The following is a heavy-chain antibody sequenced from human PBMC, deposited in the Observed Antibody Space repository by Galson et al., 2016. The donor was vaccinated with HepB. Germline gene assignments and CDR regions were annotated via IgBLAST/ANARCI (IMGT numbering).Heavy chain of an antibody. V-gene: IGHV1-46*01. J-gene: IGHJ4*02. CDR2: INPSDGST. Sequence: SVKVSCKASGYIFTSYSMHWVRQAPGQGLEWMGIINPSDGSTTYAQKFQGRATMTRDTSTSTVYMEVSSLRSEDTAVYYCARDRPNYGDYGDYWGQGTLVTVSS. CDR1: GYIFTSYS. CDR3: ARDRPNYGDYGDY. D-gene: IGHD4-17*01.